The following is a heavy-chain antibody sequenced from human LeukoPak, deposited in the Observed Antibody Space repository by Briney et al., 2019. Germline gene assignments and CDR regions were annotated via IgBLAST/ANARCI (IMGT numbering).Heavy chain of an antibody. CDR1: GFTFSIYG. CDR3: ARVSLGGSYFYFDS. Sequence: PGGSLRLSCAASGFTFSIYGVSWVRQAPGRGLEWVSAMSGSGGSTYYADSVKGRFTISRDNSKNTLYLQMSSLKTEDTAVYFCARVSLGGSYFYFDSWGQGTQVTVSS. D-gene: IGHD1-26*01. V-gene: IGHV3-23*01. J-gene: IGHJ4*02. CDR2: MSGSGGST.